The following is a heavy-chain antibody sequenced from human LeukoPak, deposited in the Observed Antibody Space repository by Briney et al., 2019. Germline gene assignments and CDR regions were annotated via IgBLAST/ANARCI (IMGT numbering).Heavy chain of an antibody. CDR3: ATARFTMVRGDEFDY. Sequence: ASVTVSCTVSGYTLTELSMHWVRQAPGKGPAWMGGFDPEDGETIYAQKFQGRVTMTEDTSTDTAYMELSSLRSEDTAVYYCATARFTMVRGDEFDYWGQGTLVTVSS. CDR2: FDPEDGET. J-gene: IGHJ4*02. V-gene: IGHV1-24*01. CDR1: GYTLTELS. D-gene: IGHD3-10*01.